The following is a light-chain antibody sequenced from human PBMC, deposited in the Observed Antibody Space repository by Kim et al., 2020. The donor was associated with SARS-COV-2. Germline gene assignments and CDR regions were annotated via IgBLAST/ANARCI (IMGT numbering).Light chain of an antibody. CDR1: SSNIGSNA. Sequence: GQRVTISCSGSSSNIGSNAVNWYQQHPGTAPKLLIYSDRQRPSGVPDRFSGSKSGTSASLAISGLQSEDEADYFCAAWDDSLNGVVFGGGTKLTVL. V-gene: IGLV1-44*01. CDR2: SDR. J-gene: IGLJ2*01. CDR3: AAWDDSLNGVV.